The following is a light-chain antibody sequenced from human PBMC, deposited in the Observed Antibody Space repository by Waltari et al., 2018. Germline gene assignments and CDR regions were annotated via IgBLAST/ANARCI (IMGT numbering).Light chain of an antibody. CDR2: RND. CDR3: ASWDDNLSGSL. Sequence: QSVLTQPPSASGTPGQTVTISCSESDSNIGANYVYWFQQLPETAPKLLIYRNDQRPSGVPDRFSGSKSVTSASLAISGLRSEDEASYYCASWDDNLSGSLFGGGTKLTVL. V-gene: IGLV1-47*01. CDR1: DSNIGANY. J-gene: IGLJ2*01.